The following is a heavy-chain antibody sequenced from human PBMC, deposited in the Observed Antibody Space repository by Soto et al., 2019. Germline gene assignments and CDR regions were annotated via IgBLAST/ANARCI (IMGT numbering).Heavy chain of an antibody. CDR1: GFTFTSSA. D-gene: IGHD3-10*01. Sequence: SVKVSCKASGFTFTSSAVQWVRQARGQRLEWIGWIVVGSGNTNYAQKFQERVTITRDMSTSTAYMELSSLRSEDTAVYYCAADQSVTMVRGVIINLYGMDVWGQGTTVTVSS. J-gene: IGHJ6*02. CDR2: IVVGSGNT. V-gene: IGHV1-58*01. CDR3: AADQSVTMVRGVIINLYGMDV.